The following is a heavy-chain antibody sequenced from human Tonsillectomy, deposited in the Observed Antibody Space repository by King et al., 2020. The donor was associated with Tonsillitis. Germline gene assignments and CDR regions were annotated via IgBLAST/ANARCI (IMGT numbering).Heavy chain of an antibody. Sequence: VQLVESGGGLIQPGRSLRLSCAVSGFTVSSNYMSWVRQAPGWGLECVSIIYSCGSTNYADSVKGRFTISRDNSKNTLYLRMNSLRAEDTAVYYCARVVPAANFDFWGQGALVTVSS. D-gene: IGHD2-2*01. CDR3: ARVVPAANFDF. CDR2: IYSCGST. V-gene: IGHV3-53*01. J-gene: IGHJ4*02. CDR1: GFTVSSNY.